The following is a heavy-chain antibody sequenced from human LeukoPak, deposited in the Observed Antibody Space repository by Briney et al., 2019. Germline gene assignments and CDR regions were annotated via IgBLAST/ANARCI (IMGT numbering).Heavy chain of an antibody. J-gene: IGHJ3*01. V-gene: IGHV3-30*03. CDR1: GFTFSSYG. D-gene: IGHD6-6*01. Sequence: GGSLRLSCAASGFTFSSYGMHWVRQAPGKGLEWVAVISSDGYNKNYVDSVKGRFTFSRDNAKNSLYLQINSLRAEDTAVYYCARSSYSSSSSVWGQGTMVTVSS. CDR2: ISSDGYNK. CDR3: ARSSYSSSSSV.